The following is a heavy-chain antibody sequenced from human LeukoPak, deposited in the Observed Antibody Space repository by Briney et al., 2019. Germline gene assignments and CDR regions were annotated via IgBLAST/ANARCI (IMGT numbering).Heavy chain of an antibody. CDR2: INYSSST. CDR1: GGSISSYY. Sequence: SETLSLTCTVSGGSISSYYWSWIRQPPGRGLEWIGYINYSSSTNYTPSVKSRVTISIDTSKKQFSLKLSSVTAADTAVYYCARGLRFLEWPGEFDPWGQGTLVTVSS. CDR3: ARGLRFLEWPGEFDP. V-gene: IGHV4-59*01. D-gene: IGHD3-3*01. J-gene: IGHJ5*02.